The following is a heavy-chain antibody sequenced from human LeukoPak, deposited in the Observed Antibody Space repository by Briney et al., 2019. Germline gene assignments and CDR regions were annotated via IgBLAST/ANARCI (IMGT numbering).Heavy chain of an antibody. CDR2: ISAYNGNT. CDR1: GYTFTSYG. J-gene: IGHJ4*02. V-gene: IGHV1-18*01. CDR3: ARDFERTVTTTGGY. D-gene: IGHD4-17*01. Sequence: ASVKVSCKASGYTFTSYGISWVRQAPGQGLEWMGWISAYNGNTNYAQKLQGRVTMTTDTSTSTAYMELRSLRSDDTAVYYCARDFERTVTTTGGYWGQGTLVTVSS.